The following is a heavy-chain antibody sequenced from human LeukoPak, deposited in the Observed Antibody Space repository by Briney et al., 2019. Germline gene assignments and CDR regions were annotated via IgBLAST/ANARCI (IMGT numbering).Heavy chain of an antibody. CDR1: GGTFSSYT. CDR3: ARDVVDSGYSLFDY. Sequence: SVKVSCKDSGGTFSSYTINWVRQAPGQGLEWMGKIIPIFGIANYAQKFQGRVTITADKSTSTAYLELSSLRSEDTAVYYCARDVVDSGYSLFDYWGQGTLVTVSS. CDR2: IIPIFGIA. V-gene: IGHV1-69*04. J-gene: IGHJ4*02. D-gene: IGHD5-12*01.